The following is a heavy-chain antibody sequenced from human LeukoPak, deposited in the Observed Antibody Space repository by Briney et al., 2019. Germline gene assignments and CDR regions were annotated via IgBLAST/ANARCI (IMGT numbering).Heavy chain of an antibody. Sequence: GGSLRLSCSASGFTFRTDAMSWLRQAPGKGLEWVSAISGSGGSTYYADSVKGRFTISRDNSKNTLYLQMNSLRTEDTAVYYCAKAVSAYYFDYWGQGTLVTVSS. CDR3: AKAVSAYYFDY. CDR2: ISGSGGST. V-gene: IGHV3-23*01. D-gene: IGHD6-19*01. CDR1: GFTFRTDA. J-gene: IGHJ4*02.